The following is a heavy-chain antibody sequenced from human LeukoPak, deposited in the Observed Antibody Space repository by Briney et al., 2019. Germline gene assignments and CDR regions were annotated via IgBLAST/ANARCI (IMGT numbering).Heavy chain of an antibody. CDR3: ATGQSAESSSWYGDFDY. D-gene: IGHD6-13*01. CDR2: IYSGGST. CDR1: GFTVSSNY. V-gene: IGHV3-53*01. Sequence: GGSLRLSCAASGFTVSSNYVNWVRQAPGKGLEWVSVIYSGGSTYYADSVKGRFTISRDNSKNTLYLQMNSLRAEDTAVYYCATGQSAESSSWYGDFDYWGQGTLVTVSS. J-gene: IGHJ4*02.